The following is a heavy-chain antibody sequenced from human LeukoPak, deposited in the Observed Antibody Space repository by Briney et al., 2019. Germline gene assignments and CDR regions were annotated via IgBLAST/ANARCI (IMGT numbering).Heavy chain of an antibody. Sequence: PSETLSLTCSASGGSISSYYWSWIRQPPGKGLEWIGYIFYSGSTNYNPSLKSRVTISLDTSKNQFSLKLSSVTAADTAVYYCATQARIVGATGYFDYWGQGTLVTVSS. CDR2: IFYSGST. CDR1: GGSISSYY. V-gene: IGHV4-59*08. CDR3: ATQARIVGATGYFDY. D-gene: IGHD1-26*01. J-gene: IGHJ4*02.